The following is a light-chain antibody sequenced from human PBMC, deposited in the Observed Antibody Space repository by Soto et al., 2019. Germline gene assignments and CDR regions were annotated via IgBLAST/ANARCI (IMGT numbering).Light chain of an antibody. J-gene: IGKJ1*01. V-gene: IGKV3-11*01. Sequence: EIVLTQSPVTLSLSPGERATLSCRASQSVDAYLAWYQQRPGQAPRLLIFDASNRATGIPTRFSGSGSGTDFTLTISGLEPEDFAVYYCQQRSNWAPTFGQGTKVEIK. CDR1: QSVDAY. CDR2: DAS. CDR3: QQRSNWAPT.